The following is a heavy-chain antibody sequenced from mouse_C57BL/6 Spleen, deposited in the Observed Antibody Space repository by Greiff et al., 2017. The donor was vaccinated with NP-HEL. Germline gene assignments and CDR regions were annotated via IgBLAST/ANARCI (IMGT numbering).Heavy chain of an antibody. Sequence: VQLQQSGPGLVKPSQSLSLTCSVTGYSITSGYYWNWIRQFPGNKLEWMGYISYDGSNNYNPSLKNRISITRDTSKNQFFLKLNSVTTEDTATYYCAREGGSSSDWYFDVWGTGTTVTVSS. CDR1: GYSITSGYY. CDR3: AREGGSSSDWYFDV. CDR2: ISYDGSN. V-gene: IGHV3-6*01. J-gene: IGHJ1*03. D-gene: IGHD1-1*01.